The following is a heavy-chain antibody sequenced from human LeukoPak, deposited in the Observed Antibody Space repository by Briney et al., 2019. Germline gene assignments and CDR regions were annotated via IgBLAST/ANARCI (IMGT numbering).Heavy chain of an antibody. CDR1: GFTFSSYA. D-gene: IGHD3-10*01. V-gene: IGHV3-72*01. CDR3: ASYYPGY. J-gene: IGHJ4*02. CDR2: ILNKVDSFTT. Sequence: GGSLRLSCAASGFTFSSYAMHWVRQAPGKGLEWVGRILNKVDSFTTEYAASVKGRFIISRDDSKNSLYLQMNSLKTEDTAVYYCASYYPGYWGQGTLVTVSS.